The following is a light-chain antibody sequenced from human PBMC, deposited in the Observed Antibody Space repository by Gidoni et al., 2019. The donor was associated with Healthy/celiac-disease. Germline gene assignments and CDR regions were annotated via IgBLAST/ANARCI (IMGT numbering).Light chain of an antibody. CDR2: GKN. J-gene: IGLJ2*01. CDR3: NSRDSSGNHLVV. CDR1: SLRSYY. V-gene: IGLV3-19*01. Sequence: SSELTQDPAVFVALGQTVRITCQGDSLRSYYASWYQQKPGQAPVLVLYGKNNRPSGIPDRFSGSSSGNTASLTITGAQAEDEADYYCNSRDSSGNHLVVFGGGTKLTVL.